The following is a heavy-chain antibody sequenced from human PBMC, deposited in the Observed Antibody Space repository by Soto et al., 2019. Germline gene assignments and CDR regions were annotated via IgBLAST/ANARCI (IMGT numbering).Heavy chain of an antibody. V-gene: IGHV3-33*01. CDR2: IWYDGRNK. J-gene: IGHJ4*02. CDR1: GFTFNTYG. D-gene: IGHD3-10*01. CDR3: ARDESHYYYY. Sequence: QVQLVESGGGEVQPGRSLRLSCAASGFTFNTYGMHWVRQAPGKGLEWVAVIWYDGRNKYYADSVKGRFTISRDNSKNTVYLQMNSLRAEDTAVYYCARDESHYYYYWGQGTLVTVSS.